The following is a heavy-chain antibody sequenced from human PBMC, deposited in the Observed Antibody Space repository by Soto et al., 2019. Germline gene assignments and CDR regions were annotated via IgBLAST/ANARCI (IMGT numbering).Heavy chain of an antibody. CDR3: VREDDGGDRDYYGLDV. CDR1: GGSISSDHYH. D-gene: IGHD4-17*01. Sequence: QVQLQESGPGLVRPSQTLSLTCTVSGGSISSDHYHWTWIRQTPGKDLEWIGYIHYSGSVYYNPSLQSRVTMSVDTSKNLFSLKLSSVTAADTAVYFCVREDDGGDRDYYGLDVWGQGTTVTVSS. CDR2: IHYSGSV. J-gene: IGHJ6*02. V-gene: IGHV4-30-4*01.